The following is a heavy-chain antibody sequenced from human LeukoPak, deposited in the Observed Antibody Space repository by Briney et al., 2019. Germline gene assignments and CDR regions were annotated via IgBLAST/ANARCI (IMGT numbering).Heavy chain of an antibody. Sequence: SETLSLTCTVSGGSISSGGYYWSWIRQHPGKGLEWIGYIYYSGSTYYNPSLKSRITISVDTSKNQFSLKLSSVTAADTAVYYCARDPGGRNWFDPWGRGALVTVSS. J-gene: IGHJ5*02. CDR3: ARDPGGRNWFDP. V-gene: IGHV4-31*03. CDR1: GGSISSGGYY. D-gene: IGHD3-10*01. CDR2: IYYSGST.